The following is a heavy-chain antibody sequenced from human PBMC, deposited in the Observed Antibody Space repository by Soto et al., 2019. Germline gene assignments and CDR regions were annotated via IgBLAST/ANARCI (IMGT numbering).Heavy chain of an antibody. Sequence: QVQLVQSGAEVKKPGASVKVSCKASGYTFTSYDINWVRQATGQGLERRGWMNANRGNTGYTQKFQGRVTMTRKTCISTAYMELRRLRNKEMAFYYCAPAKTSYGMDVWGQGTTVTVSS. CDR2: MNANRGNT. V-gene: IGHV1-8*01. CDR3: APAKTSYGMDV. CDR1: GYTFTSYD. J-gene: IGHJ6*02.